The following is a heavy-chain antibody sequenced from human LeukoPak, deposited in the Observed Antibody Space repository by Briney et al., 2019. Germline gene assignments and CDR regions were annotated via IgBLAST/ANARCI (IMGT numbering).Heavy chain of an antibody. CDR2: IYYSGST. V-gene: IGHV4-39*07. Sequence: SETLSLTCTVSGGSISSSSYYWGWIRQPPGKGLEWIGSIYYSGSTYYNPSLKSRVTISVDTSKNQFSLKLSSVTAADTAVYYCARDQGAYYYDSSGYGYWGQGTLVTVSS. CDR3: ARDQGAYYYDSSGYGY. J-gene: IGHJ4*02. CDR1: GGSISSSSYY. D-gene: IGHD3-22*01.